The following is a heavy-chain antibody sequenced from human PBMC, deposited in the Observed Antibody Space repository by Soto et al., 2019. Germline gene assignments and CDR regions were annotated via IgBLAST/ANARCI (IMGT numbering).Heavy chain of an antibody. D-gene: IGHD2-15*01. CDR1: GFSLSTSGVG. V-gene: IGHV2-5*02. CDR3: AHSGVQTSGVYCSGGSCYSSAFDI. Sequence: SGPTLVKPTQTLTLTCTFSGFSLSTSGVGVGWIRQPPGKALEWLALIYWDDDKRYSPSLKSRLTITKDTSKNQVVLTMTNMDPVDTATYYCAHSGVQTSGVYCSGGSCYSSAFDIWGQGTMVTVSS. CDR2: IYWDDDK. J-gene: IGHJ3*02.